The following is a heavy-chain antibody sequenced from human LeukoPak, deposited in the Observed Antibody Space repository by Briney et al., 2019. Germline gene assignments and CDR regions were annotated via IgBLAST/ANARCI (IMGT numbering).Heavy chain of an antibody. V-gene: IGHV1-58*01. D-gene: IGHD5-12*01. CDR1: AFTVSSFA. CDR2: IAVGSGNT. J-gene: IGHJ4*02. Sequence: SVKVSCKAAAFTVSSFAVQWVRQPHGQGNEWEGWIAVGSGNTNSAQKFQESVTITRDTSTSPAYMDLSSLRSEDTAVYYCAAARGATMELLDYWGQGTLVPVSS. CDR3: AAARGATMELLDY.